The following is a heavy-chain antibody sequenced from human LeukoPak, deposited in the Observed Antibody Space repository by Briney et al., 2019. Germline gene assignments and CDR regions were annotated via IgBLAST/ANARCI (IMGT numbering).Heavy chain of an antibody. J-gene: IGHJ4*02. CDR1: GGSFSGYY. V-gene: IGHV4-34*01. Sequence: SETLSLTCAVYGGSFSGYYWSWIRQPPGKGLEWIGEINHSGSTNYNPSLKSRVTISVDTSKNQFSLKLSSVTAADTAVYYCARAGIAARRCDYWGPGTLVTVSS. CDR2: INHSGST. CDR3: ARAGIAARRCDY. D-gene: IGHD6-6*01.